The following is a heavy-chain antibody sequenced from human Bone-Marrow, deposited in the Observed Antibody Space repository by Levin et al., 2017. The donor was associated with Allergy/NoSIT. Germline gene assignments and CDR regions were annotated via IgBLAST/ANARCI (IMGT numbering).Heavy chain of an antibody. CDR2: ISFDGSHI. CDR1: GFTFSAFG. V-gene: IGHV3-33*01. Sequence: GGSLRLSCAASGFTFSAFGFHWVRQAPGKGLEWVTMISFDGSHIHYADSLKGRFTISRDDSKNTVYLQMNSLTADDTGVYYCARDVLPNGSRAFDIWGQGTMVIVSS. CDR3: ARDVLPNGSRAFDI. J-gene: IGHJ3*02. D-gene: IGHD2-15*01.